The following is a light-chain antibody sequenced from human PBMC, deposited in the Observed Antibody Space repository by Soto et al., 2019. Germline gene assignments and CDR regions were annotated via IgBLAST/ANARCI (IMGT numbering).Light chain of an antibody. V-gene: IGKV3-15*01. CDR3: QQYNNWPLT. CDR1: QSVSSN. J-gene: IGKJ4*01. CDR2: GAS. Sequence: EIVMTQSPATLSVSPGERATLSCRASQSVSSNLAWYQQKPGQAPRLLIYGASTRATGIPARFSGSGSGTEVTLTISSLHSEDFAVYYCQQYNNWPLTFGGGTKVDIK.